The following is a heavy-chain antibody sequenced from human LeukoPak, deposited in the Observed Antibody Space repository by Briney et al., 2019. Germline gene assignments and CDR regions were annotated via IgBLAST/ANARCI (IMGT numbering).Heavy chain of an antibody. J-gene: IGHJ4*02. Sequence: GGSLRLSCAACGFTFRSYNMHWVRQAPGKRPEWVSSISSSSSYIYYADSVKGRFTISRDNAKNSLYLQMNSLRAEDTALYYCARGASRADYWGQGTLITVSS. V-gene: IGHV3-21*01. CDR2: ISSSSSYI. CDR3: ARGASRADY. CDR1: GFTFRSYN.